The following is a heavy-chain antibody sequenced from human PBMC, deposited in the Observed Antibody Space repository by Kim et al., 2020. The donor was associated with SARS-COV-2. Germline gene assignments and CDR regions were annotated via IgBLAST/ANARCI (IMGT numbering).Heavy chain of an antibody. CDR2: IIPIFGTA. Sequence: SVKVSCKASGGTFSSYAISWVRQAPGQGLEWMGGIIPIFGTANYAQKFQGRVTITADESTSTAYMVLSSLRSEDTAVYYCARTRGYSSGWYWAPSVLYFDYWGQGTLVTVSS. D-gene: IGHD6-19*01. V-gene: IGHV1-69*13. J-gene: IGHJ4*02. CDR3: ARTRGYSSGWYWAPSVLYFDY. CDR1: GGTFSSYA.